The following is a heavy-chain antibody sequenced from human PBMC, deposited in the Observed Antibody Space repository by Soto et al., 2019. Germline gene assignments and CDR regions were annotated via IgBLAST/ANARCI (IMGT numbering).Heavy chain of an antibody. CDR2: ISSSNTYI. D-gene: IGHD1-26*01. CDR1: GFTFSNFN. V-gene: IGHV3-21*01. CDR3: ARDQSGATRYYYYYGMAV. Sequence: GGSLRLSCAASGFTFSNFNMNWVRQAPGKGLEWVSSISSSNTYIYYADSVKGRFTVSRDNAKNSLYLQMNSLRAEDTAVYYYARDQSGATRYYYYYGMAVWGQGTTVTVSS. J-gene: IGHJ6*02.